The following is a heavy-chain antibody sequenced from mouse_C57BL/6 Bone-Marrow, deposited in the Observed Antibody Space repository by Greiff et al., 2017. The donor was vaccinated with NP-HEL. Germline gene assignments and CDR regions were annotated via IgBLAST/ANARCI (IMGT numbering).Heavy chain of an antibody. D-gene: IGHD2-1*01. V-gene: IGHV1-81*01. CDR2: IYPRSGNN. Sequence: VQLQQSGAELARPGASVKLSCKASGYTFTSYGISWVKQRTGQGLEWIGEIYPRSGNNYYNEKFKGKATLTADKSSSTEYMEIRSLTSEDSAVYFCARWFYGKGGYFDVWGTGTTVTVSS. J-gene: IGHJ1*03. CDR3: ARWFYGKGGYFDV. CDR1: GYTFTSYG.